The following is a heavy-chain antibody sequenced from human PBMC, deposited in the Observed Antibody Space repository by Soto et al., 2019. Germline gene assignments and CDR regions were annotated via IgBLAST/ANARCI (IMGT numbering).Heavy chain of an antibody. J-gene: IGHJ4*02. CDR1: GFTFTRYS. Sequence: GGSLRLSCAASGFTFTRYSMNWVRQAPGKGLEWVSSISSTTNYIYYGDSMKGRFTISRDNAKNSLYLEMNSLRAEDTAVYYCARESEDLTSNFDYWGQGXLVTVSS. V-gene: IGHV3-21*06. CDR3: ARESEDLTSNFDY. CDR2: ISSTTNYI.